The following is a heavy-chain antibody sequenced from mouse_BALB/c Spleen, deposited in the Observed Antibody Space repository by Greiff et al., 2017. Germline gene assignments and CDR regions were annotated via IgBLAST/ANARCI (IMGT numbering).Heavy chain of an antibody. V-gene: IGHV5-12-1*01. Sequence: EVMLVESGGGLVKPGGSLKLSCAASGFAFSSYDMSWVRQTPEKRLEWVAYISSGGGSTYYPDTVKGRFTISRDNAKNTLYLQMSSLKSEDTAMYYCARHCYCDYVLYWYFDVWGAGTTVTVSS. J-gene: IGHJ1*01. CDR3: ARHCYCDYVLYWYFDV. D-gene: IGHD2-4*01. CDR1: GFAFSSYD. CDR2: ISSGGGST.